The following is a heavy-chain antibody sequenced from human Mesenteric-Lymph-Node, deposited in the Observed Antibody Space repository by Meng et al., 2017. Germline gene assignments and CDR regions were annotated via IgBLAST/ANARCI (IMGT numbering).Heavy chain of an antibody. D-gene: IGHD1-26*01. V-gene: IGHV4-4*02. CDR2: IDDSGST. CDR1: GSSISSTIR. CDR3: ARGKQDAWELLAY. J-gene: IGHJ4*02. Sequence: GPGGEKPSGPLVPTCGYSGSSISSTIRGPGVRQPPGTGLEWIGDIDDSGSTNYNPSLNSRISISLDKSKNHFSLKVNSVTAADTAVYYCARGKQDAWELLAYWGQGALVTVSS.